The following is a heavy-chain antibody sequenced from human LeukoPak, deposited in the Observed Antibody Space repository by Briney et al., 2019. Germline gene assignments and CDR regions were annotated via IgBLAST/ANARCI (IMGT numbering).Heavy chain of an antibody. CDR1: GFTFSNYW. CDR2: IKQDGSTK. D-gene: IGHD6-13*01. V-gene: IGHV3-7*05. CDR3: ARIGYSSSCLDY. Sequence: GGSLRLSCAASGFTFSNYWMTWVRQAPGKGLERVANIKQDGSTKYYVDSVKGRFTISRDNAKNSLYLQMNSLRVEDTAVYYCARIGYSSSCLDYWGQGTLVTVSS. J-gene: IGHJ4*02.